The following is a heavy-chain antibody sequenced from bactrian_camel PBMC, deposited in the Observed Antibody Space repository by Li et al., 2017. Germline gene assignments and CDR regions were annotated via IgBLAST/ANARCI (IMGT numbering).Heavy chain of an antibody. V-gene: IGHV3S40*01. Sequence: EVQLVESGGGSVQAGGTLRLSCQASGDTDKLKCMSWVRQAPGKGLEWVSAIDSGGGSTYYADSVKGRFTISRDNAKNTLYLQMNSLKTEDTAVYYCAAKREMLGPWRHELERCTDWEHNYWGLGTQVTVS. CDR3: AAKREMLGPWRHELERCTDWEHNY. J-gene: IGHJ4*01. D-gene: IGHD3*01. CDR1: GDTDKLKC. CDR2: IDSGGGST.